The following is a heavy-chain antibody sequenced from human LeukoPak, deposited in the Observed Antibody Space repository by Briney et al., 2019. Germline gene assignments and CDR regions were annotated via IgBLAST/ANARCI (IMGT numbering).Heavy chain of an antibody. CDR3: VIFPRDILRYSADY. D-gene: IGHD2/OR15-2a*01. CDR2: IIPMFGTG. CDR1: GGTFSSYA. J-gene: IGHJ4*02. V-gene: IGHV1-69*01. Sequence: ASVKVSCKASGGTFSSYAISWVRQAPGQGLEWMGGIIPMFGTGNYAQKLQGRVTITADESTSTAYMELSSLRLEDTAVYYCVIFPRDILRYSADYWGQGTLVTVSS.